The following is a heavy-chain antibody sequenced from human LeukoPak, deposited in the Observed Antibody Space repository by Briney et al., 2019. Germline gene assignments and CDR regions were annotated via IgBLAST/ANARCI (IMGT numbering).Heavy chain of an antibody. Sequence: SETLSLTCTVPGGSISSYYWSWIRQPPGKGLEWIGYIYYSGSTNYNPSLKSRVTISVDTSKNQFSLKLSSVTAADTAVYYCARTRGYSYGHWYYGMDVWGQGTTVTVSS. J-gene: IGHJ6*02. CDR2: IYYSGST. V-gene: IGHV4-59*13. D-gene: IGHD5-18*01. CDR3: ARTRGYSYGHWYYGMDV. CDR1: GGSISSYY.